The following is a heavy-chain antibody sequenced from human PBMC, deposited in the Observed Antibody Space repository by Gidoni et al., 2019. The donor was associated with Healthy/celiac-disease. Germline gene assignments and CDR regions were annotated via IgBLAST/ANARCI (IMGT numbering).Heavy chain of an antibody. D-gene: IGHD6-19*01. CDR1: GYSISSGYY. CDR2: IYHSVST. CDR3: ARVGSSGWYYFDY. Sequence: QVQLQESGPGLVKPSETLSLTCAVSGYSISSGYYWGWIRQPPGKGLDWMGSIYHSVSTYYNPSLKSRVTISVDTSKNQFSLKLSSVTAADTAVYYCARVGSSGWYYFDYWGQGTLVTVSS. J-gene: IGHJ4*02. V-gene: IGHV4-38-2*01.